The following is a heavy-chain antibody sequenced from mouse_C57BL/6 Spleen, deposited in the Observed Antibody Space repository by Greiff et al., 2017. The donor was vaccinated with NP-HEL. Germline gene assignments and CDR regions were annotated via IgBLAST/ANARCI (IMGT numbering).Heavy chain of an antibody. Sequence: QVQLQQPGAELVMPGDSVKLSCKASGYAFTSYWMHWVKQRPGQGLEWIGEIDPSDSDTNYNQKFKGKSTLTVDKSSINAYMQLSSLTSEDSAVSYCASGLLRGFAYWGQGTLVTVSA. D-gene: IGHD2-3*01. CDR3: ASGLLRGFAY. J-gene: IGHJ3*01. V-gene: IGHV1-69*01. CDR1: GYAFTSYW. CDR2: IDPSDSDT.